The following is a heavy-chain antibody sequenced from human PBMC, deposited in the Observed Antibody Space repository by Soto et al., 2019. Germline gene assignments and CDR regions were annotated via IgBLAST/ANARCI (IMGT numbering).Heavy chain of an antibody. Sequence: QVQLVQSGAEVKEPGSSVKVSCKASGGTFRKYDINWVRQAPGQGLEWMGSLVPMVGMPNYAQKFQGRVTITADESTSTGYMQMSSLRSEDTAVYYCAREEGRYCVTNRCHVFYAMDVWGQGTTVTVSS. CDR1: GGTFRKYD. CDR3: AREEGRYCVTNRCHVFYAMDV. J-gene: IGHJ6*02. V-gene: IGHV1-69*04. CDR2: LVPMVGMP. D-gene: IGHD2-2*01.